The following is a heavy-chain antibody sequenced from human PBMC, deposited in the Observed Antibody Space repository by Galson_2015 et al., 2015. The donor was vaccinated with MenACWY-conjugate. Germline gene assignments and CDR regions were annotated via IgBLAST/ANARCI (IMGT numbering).Heavy chain of an antibody. CDR2: IKSKTDGGTT. Sequence: SLRLSCAASGFTFSNAWMSWVRQAPGKGLEWVGRIKSKTDGGTTDYAAPVKGRFTISRDDSKNTLYLQMNSLKTEATAVYYCTTARYYYDSSGYSYLDYWGQGTLVTVSS. CDR1: GFTFSNAW. V-gene: IGHV3-15*01. D-gene: IGHD3-22*01. CDR3: TTARYYYDSSGYSYLDY. J-gene: IGHJ4*02.